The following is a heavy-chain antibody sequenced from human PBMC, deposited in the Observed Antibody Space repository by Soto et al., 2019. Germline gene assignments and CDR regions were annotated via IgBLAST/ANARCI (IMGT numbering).Heavy chain of an antibody. D-gene: IGHD2-15*01. Sequence: SETLSLTCAVYGGSFSCYYWSWIRQPPGKGLEWIGEINHSGSTNYNPSLKSRVTISVDTSKNQFSLKLSSVTAADTAVYYCARGYCSGGSCYLSPKYYYYYYMDVWGKGTTVTVSS. CDR2: INHSGST. V-gene: IGHV4-34*01. J-gene: IGHJ6*03. CDR3: ARGYCSGGSCYLSPKYYYYYYMDV. CDR1: GGSFSCYY.